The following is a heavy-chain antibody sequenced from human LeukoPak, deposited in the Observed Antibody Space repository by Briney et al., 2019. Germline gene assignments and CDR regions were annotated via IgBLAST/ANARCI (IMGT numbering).Heavy chain of an antibody. J-gene: IGHJ4*02. Sequence: PGGSLRLSCAASGFTFSNAWMSWVRQAPGKGLEWVGRIKSKTDGGTTDYAAPVKGRFTISRDDSKNTLYLQMNSLKTEDTAVYYCLLLMGDGYNQAFGYWGQGTLVTVSS. D-gene: IGHD5-24*01. CDR3: LLLMGDGYNQAFGY. V-gene: IGHV3-15*01. CDR2: IKSKTDGGTT. CDR1: GFTFSNAW.